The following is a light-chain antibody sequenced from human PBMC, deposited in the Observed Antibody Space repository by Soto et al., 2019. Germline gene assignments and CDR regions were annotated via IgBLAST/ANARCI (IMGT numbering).Light chain of an antibody. CDR3: QTWGTGIHWV. Sequence: QSVLTQSPSASASLGASVKLTCTLSSGHSSYAIAWHQQQPEKGPRYLMKLNSDGSHSKGDGIPDRFSGSRSGAERYLTISSLQSEDEADYYCQTWGTGIHWVFGGGTKLNVL. CDR2: LNSDGSH. V-gene: IGLV4-69*01. J-gene: IGLJ3*02. CDR1: SGHSSYA.